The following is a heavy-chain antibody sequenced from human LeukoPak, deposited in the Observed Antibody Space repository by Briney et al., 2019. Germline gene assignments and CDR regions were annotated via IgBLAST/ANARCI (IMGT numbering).Heavy chain of an antibody. J-gene: IGHJ5*02. V-gene: IGHV4-4*07. CDR1: GGSISSYY. CDR2: IYTSGST. Sequence: SETLSLTCTVSGGSISSYYWSWIRQPAGKGLEWIGRIYTSGSTNYNPSLKSRVTMSVDTSKNQFSLKLSSVTAADTAVYYCARANTVYSTGWYPNWFDPWGQGTLVIVSS. CDR3: ARANTVYSTGWYPNWFDP. D-gene: IGHD6-19*01.